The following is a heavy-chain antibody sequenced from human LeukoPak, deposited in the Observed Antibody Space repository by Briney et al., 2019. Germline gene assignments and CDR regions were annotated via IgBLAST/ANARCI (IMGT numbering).Heavy chain of an antibody. CDR3: ARGGPITLVRGVLNWFDP. J-gene: IGHJ5*02. CDR1: GGSIGTNEYY. D-gene: IGHD3-10*01. V-gene: IGHV4-39*07. Sequence: SETLSLTCPVSGGSIGTNEYYWGWIRQPPGKGLEWIGSIYSGGSIYYNPSLKSRVTISMDTSRNEFSLRLSSVTAADTAVYYCARGGPITLVRGVLNWFDPWGQGTLVTVSS. CDR2: IYSGGSI.